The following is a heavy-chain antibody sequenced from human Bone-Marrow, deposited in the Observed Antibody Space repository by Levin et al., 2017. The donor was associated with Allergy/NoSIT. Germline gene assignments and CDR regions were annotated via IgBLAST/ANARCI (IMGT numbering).Heavy chain of an antibody. CDR2: IWSDGSNQ. V-gene: IGHV3-33*01. Sequence: PGGSLRLSCAASAFTFSNYALHWVRQAPGKGLEWVAVIWSDGSNQYYADSVRGRFTISRDSSRDTLYLQMNSLRVEDTAVYCCARDIRGGYGDYLDYWGQGTLVTVSS. J-gene: IGHJ4*02. D-gene: IGHD3-16*01. CDR3: ARDIRGGYGDYLDY. CDR1: AFTFSNYA.